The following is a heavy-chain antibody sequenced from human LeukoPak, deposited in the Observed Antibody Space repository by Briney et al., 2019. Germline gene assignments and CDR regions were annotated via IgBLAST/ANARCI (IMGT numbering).Heavy chain of an antibody. CDR1: GFTFSNYN. Sequence: GGSLRLSCAASGFTFSNYNMNWVRQAPGKGLEWVSYISSSGSPIYYADSVKGRFTISRDNAKNSLYLQMNSLRAEDTAVYYCAELGITMIGGVWGKGTTVTISS. CDR2: ISSSGSPI. V-gene: IGHV3-48*04. J-gene: IGHJ6*04. CDR3: AELGITMIGGV. D-gene: IGHD3-10*02.